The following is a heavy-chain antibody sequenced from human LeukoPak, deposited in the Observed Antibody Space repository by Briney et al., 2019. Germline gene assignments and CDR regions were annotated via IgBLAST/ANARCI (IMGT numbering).Heavy chain of an antibody. CDR1: GGTFSSYS. CDR3: ARISLGAIWGYYYGMDV. Sequence: ASVKVSCKASGGTFSSYSISWVRQAPGQGLEWMGGIIPIFDTADYAQKFQGRVTITADASTSTAYMELSRLRSEDTAVFYCARISLGAIWGYYYGMDVWGQGTTVTVSS. CDR2: IIPIFDTA. J-gene: IGHJ6*02. D-gene: IGHD1-26*01. V-gene: IGHV1-69*13.